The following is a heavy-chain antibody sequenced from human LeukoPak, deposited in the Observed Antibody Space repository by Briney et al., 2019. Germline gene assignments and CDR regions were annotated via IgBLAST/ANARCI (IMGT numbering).Heavy chain of an antibody. Sequence: SQTLSLTCTVSGGSITGGYWTWIRHPDGKGMEWNGRVSDSGRAYYYPYLARRVTISLATSKNQFSLKVTSVTATATAVYYCARGTDMTSICRYYSLVYWPQGTVVCVLS. J-gene: IGHJ4*02. CDR1: GGSITGGY. CDR2: VSDSGRA. CDR3: ARGTDMTSICRYYSLVY. D-gene: IGHD3-10*01. V-gene: IGHV4-4*07.